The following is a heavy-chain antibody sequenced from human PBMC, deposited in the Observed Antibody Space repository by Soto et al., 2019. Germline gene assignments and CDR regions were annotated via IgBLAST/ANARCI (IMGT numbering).Heavy chain of an antibody. J-gene: IGHJ5*02. Sequence: SGPTLVNPTQTLTLTCTFSGFSLSTSGVGVGRIRQPPGKALEWLALIYWDDDKRYSPSLKSRLTITKDTSKNQVVLTMTNMDPVDTATYYFAHISVGAVVDNWFDPWGQGTLVTVSS. CDR2: IYWDDDK. D-gene: IGHD6-19*01. V-gene: IGHV2-5*02. CDR3: AHISVGAVVDNWFDP. CDR1: GFSLSTSGVG.